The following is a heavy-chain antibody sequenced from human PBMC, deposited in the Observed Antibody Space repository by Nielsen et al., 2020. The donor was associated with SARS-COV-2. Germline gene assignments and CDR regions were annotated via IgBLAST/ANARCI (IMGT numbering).Heavy chain of an antibody. CDR2: ISSSSSTI. V-gene: IGHV3-48*02. J-gene: IGHJ4*02. CDR1: GFTISNYG. CDR3: ARGGYYYDSSGYYNFDY. Sequence: GESLKISCAASGFTISNYGMNWVRQAPGKGLEWVSYISSSSSTIYYADSVKGRFTISRDNAKNSLYLQMNSLRDEDTAVYYCARGGYYYDSSGYYNFDYWGQGTLVTVSS. D-gene: IGHD3-22*01.